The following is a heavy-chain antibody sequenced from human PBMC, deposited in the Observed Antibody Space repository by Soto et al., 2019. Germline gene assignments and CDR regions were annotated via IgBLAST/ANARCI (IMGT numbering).Heavy chain of an antibody. CDR3: ARRGYGSRWPNVYMDV. CDR2: ISNNGAHT. V-gene: IGHV3-64*01. D-gene: IGHD6-13*01. J-gene: IGHJ6*03. Sequence: EAQLVESGGGLVQPGGYLRLSCAASGFTFSNYEMHWVRQAPGKGLEYVSGISNNGAHTDYAKSVKGRFTISRDNSENTRYLQMGSQRAEDMALYYCARRGYGSRWPNVYMDVWGKGTTVTVS. CDR1: GFTFSNYE.